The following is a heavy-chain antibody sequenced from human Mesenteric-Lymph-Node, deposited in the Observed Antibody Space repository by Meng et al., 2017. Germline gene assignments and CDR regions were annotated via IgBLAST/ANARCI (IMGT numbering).Heavy chain of an antibody. CDR1: GFTLGSYG. Sequence: QGQLVEVGGGVVQPWRSLRLSCAASGFTLGSYGMHWVRQAPGKGLEWVAFISSHEYDINYTDSVKGRFTISRDISKNTLFLQMNSLRADDTAVYYCAREMKGLGYFDYWGQGTLVTVSS. CDR3: AREMKGLGYFDY. V-gene: IGHV3-33*01. CDR2: ISSHEYDI. D-gene: IGHD3/OR15-3a*01. J-gene: IGHJ4*02.